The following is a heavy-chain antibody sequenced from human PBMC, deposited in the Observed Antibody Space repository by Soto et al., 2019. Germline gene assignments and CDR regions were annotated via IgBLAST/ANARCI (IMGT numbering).Heavy chain of an antibody. CDR3: ARLGGGHYYDSRGYH. CDR1: GYTFTSYG. D-gene: IGHD3-22*01. V-gene: IGHV1-18*01. J-gene: IGHJ4*02. Sequence: ASVKVSCKASGYTFTSYGISWVRQAPGQGLEWMGWISAYNGNTNYAQKLQGRVTMTTDTSTSTAYMELRSLRSDDTAVYYCARLGGGHYYDSRGYHWGQGTLVTVSS. CDR2: ISAYNGNT.